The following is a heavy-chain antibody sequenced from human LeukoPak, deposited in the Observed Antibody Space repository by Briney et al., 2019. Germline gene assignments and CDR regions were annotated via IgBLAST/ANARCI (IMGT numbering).Heavy chain of an antibody. CDR1: GGSISSYY. CDR2: IYYSGST. CDR3: ARVRGSTSCPDY. J-gene: IGHJ4*02. V-gene: IGHV4-59*01. D-gene: IGHD2-2*01. Sequence: PSETLSLTCTVSGGSISSYYWSWIRQPPGKGLEWIGYIYYSGSTNYNPSLKSRVTISVDTSKNQFSLKLSSVTAADTAVYYCARVRGSTSCPDYWGQGTLVTVSS.